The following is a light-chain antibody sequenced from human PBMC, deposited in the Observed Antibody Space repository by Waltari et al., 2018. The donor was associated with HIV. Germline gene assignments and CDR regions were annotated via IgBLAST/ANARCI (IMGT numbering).Light chain of an antibody. CDR3: CSYAGTNGLV. Sequence: QSALTQPASVSGSPGQSITISCTGTSSDVGTYDLVSWYQQHPGKAPKLMIYEVTKWSSGVSNRCSGSKSGNTASLTISGLQAEDEADYYCCSYAGTNGLVFGGGTKLTVL. V-gene: IGLV2-23*02. CDR1: SSDVGTYDL. J-gene: IGLJ3*02. CDR2: EVT.